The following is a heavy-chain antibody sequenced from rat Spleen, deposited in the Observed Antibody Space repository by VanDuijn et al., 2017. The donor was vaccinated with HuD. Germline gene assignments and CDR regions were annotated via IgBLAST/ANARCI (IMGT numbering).Heavy chain of an antibody. CDR3: ARHLLSLQWSYFDY. V-gene: IGHV5-25*01. J-gene: IGHJ2*01. D-gene: IGHD1-1*01. CDR2: ISNGGGNT. CDR1: GFTFSNYY. Sequence: EVQLAESGGGLVQPGRSMKLSCTALGFTFSNYYMAWVRQAPTKGLEWVASISNGGGNTYYRDSVKGRFTISRDNAKSTLYLQMDSLRSEDTATYYCARHLLSLQWSYFDYWGQGVMVTVSS.